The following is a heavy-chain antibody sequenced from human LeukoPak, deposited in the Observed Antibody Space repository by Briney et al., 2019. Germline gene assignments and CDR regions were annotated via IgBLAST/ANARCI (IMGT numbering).Heavy chain of an antibody. CDR3: ARGFGEFLYYFDY. V-gene: IGHV3-33*01. J-gene: IGHJ4*02. D-gene: IGHD3-10*01. Sequence: GRSLRLSCAASGFTFSRYGMHWVRQAPGKGLEWVAVIWYDGSNKYYADSVKGRFTISRDNSKNTLYLQMNSLRAEDTAVYYCARGFGEFLYYFDYWGQGTLVTVSS. CDR2: IWYDGSNK. CDR1: GFTFSRYG.